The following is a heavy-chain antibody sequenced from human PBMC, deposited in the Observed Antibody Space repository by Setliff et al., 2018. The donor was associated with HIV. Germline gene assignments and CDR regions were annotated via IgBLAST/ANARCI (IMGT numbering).Heavy chain of an antibody. CDR1: GGSISNDY. V-gene: IGHV4-59*01. CDR3: SREDGSSSHDTFEI. Sequence: SETLSLTCTVSGGSISNDYWHWIRQSPGRGLEWIGYIYYTGSTNYSPSLKSRVAMSVDSSNHQFSLKLTSVTPADTAIYCCSREDGSSSHDTFEIWGQGILVTVSS. D-gene: IGHD2-2*01. J-gene: IGHJ3*02. CDR2: IYYTGST.